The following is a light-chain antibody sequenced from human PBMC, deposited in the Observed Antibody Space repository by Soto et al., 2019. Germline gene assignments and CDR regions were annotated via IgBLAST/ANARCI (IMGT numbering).Light chain of an antibody. Sequence: QSALTQPASVSGSPGQSITISCTGTSSDVGACNCVSWYQQHPAKAPKLMIYEVNDRPSGVSNRFSGSKSGNTASLTISGLQAEDEADYYCSSFTSSCTYVFGTGTKVTVL. V-gene: IGLV2-14*01. CDR1: SSDVGACNC. CDR2: EVN. CDR3: SSFTSSCTYV. J-gene: IGLJ1*01.